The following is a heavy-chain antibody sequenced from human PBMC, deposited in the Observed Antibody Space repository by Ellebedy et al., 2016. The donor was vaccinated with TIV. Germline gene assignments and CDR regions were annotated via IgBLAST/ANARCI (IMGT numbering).Heavy chain of an antibody. CDR3: ARVGILRGVIVSPFDP. CDR1: GGSFSGYY. Sequence: MPSETLSLTCAVYGGSFSGYYWTWIRQPPGKGLDWIGEINHSGSTNYNPSLKSRVTISVDTSKKQFSLKLSSVTAADTAVYYCARVGILRGVIVSPFDPWGQGTLVTVSS. J-gene: IGHJ5*02. V-gene: IGHV4-34*01. D-gene: IGHD3-10*01. CDR2: INHSGST.